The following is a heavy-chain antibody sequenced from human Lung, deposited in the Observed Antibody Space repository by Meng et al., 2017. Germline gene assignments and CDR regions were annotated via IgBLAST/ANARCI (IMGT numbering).Heavy chain of an antibody. CDR2: INRDGTKP. Sequence: EGQWGEAVGALVPPGGSLRLSCAASGFTFTDHWMHWAGQGPGKGLVWVSRINRDGTKPTYADSVKGRFTISRDNAKNTLYLQMNNLRAEDTAFYYCTNDRLNHWGQGALVTVSS. CDR1: GFTFTDHW. CDR3: TNDRLNH. J-gene: IGHJ1*01. V-gene: IGHV3-74*01. D-gene: IGHD1-1*01.